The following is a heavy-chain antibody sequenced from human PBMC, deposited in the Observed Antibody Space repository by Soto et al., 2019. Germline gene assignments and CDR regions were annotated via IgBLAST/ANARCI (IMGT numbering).Heavy chain of an antibody. CDR1: GFTFSTYG. CDR2: IWYDGSNK. J-gene: IGHJ6*02. V-gene: IGHV3-33*01. D-gene: IGHD2-15*01. CDR3: ASEYCSGGRCYYYGMDV. Sequence: QVQLVESGGGVVQPGRSLRLSCAASGFTFSTYGMHWVRQAPDKGLEWVAVIWYDGSNKYYADSVKGRFTISRDNSKNTLYLQMNSRRAEVTAVYYCASEYCSGGRCYYYGMDVWGQGTTVTVSS.